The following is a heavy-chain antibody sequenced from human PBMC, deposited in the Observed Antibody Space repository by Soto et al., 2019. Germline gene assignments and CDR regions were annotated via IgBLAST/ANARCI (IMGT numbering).Heavy chain of an antibody. CDR1: GFTFYDYA. D-gene: IGHD6-13*01. Sequence: EVQLVESGGGLVQPGRSLRLSCAASGFTFYDYAMHWVRQAPGKGLEWVSGISWNSGSIGYADSVKGRFTISRDNAKNSLYLQMNSLRAEDTALYYCAKDIAAAGTGDAFDIWGQGTMVTVSS. CDR2: ISWNSGSI. J-gene: IGHJ3*02. CDR3: AKDIAAAGTGDAFDI. V-gene: IGHV3-9*01.